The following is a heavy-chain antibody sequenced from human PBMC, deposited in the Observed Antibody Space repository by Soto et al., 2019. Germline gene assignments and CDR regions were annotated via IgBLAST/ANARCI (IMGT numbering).Heavy chain of an antibody. V-gene: IGHV4-39*02. D-gene: IGHD6-25*01. J-gene: IGHJ5*01. CDR3: ARDHRLVAADTSRWFDA. CDR1: GGSITTSSYS. CDR2: IYYRGNT. Sequence: QLQLQASGPGLVKPAETLSLICTVSGGSITTSSYSWGWIRRPPGKGLEWIGSIYYRGNTTYNPSLKSRVTMSVDTSRSRFSLKLGSVTAADTAVYYCARDHRLVAADTSRWFDAWGPGTLVTVSS.